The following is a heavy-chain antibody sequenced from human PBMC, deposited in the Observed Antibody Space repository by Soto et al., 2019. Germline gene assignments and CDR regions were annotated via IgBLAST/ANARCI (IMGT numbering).Heavy chain of an antibody. CDR1: GFTFSSDW. J-gene: IGHJ6*02. D-gene: IGHD3-3*01. CDR2: IKQDGSEK. V-gene: IGHV3-7*01. CDR3: AKRTYYDFWSGPYYYGMDV. Sequence: GGSLRLACAASGFTFSSDWMSWVRQAPGKGLEWVANIKQDGSEKYYVDSVKGRFTISRDNAKNSLYLQMNSLRAEDTAVYYCAKRTYYDFWSGPYYYGMDVWGQGTTVTVSS.